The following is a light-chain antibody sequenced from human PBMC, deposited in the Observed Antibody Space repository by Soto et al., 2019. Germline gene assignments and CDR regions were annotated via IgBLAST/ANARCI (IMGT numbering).Light chain of an antibody. Sequence: ALTQPASVSGSPGQSITISCTGTSSDVGGYDYVSWYQQHPGKAPKLMIYEVSNRPSGVSNRFSGSKFGNTASLTISGLQAEDEADYYCSSYTSSTIYVFGTGTKAPS. V-gene: IGLV2-14*01. CDR2: EVS. CDR3: SSYTSSTIYV. J-gene: IGLJ1*01. CDR1: SSDVGGYDY.